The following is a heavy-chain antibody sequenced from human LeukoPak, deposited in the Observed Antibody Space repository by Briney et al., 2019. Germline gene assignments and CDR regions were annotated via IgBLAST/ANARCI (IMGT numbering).Heavy chain of an antibody. J-gene: IGHJ1*01. CDR2: INHSGST. Sequence: SSETLSLTCAVYGGSFSGYYWSWIRQPPGKGLEWIGEINHSGSTNYNPSLKSRVTISVDTSKNQFSLKLSSVTAADTAVYYCASAKQWLVQGYFQHWGQGTLVTVSP. CDR3: ASAKQWLVQGYFQH. D-gene: IGHD6-19*01. CDR1: GGSFSGYY. V-gene: IGHV4-34*01.